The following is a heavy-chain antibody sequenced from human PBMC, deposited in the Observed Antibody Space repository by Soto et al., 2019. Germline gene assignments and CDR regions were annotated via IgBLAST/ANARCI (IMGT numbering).Heavy chain of an antibody. D-gene: IGHD1-26*01. J-gene: IGHJ4*02. V-gene: IGHV3-53*01. CDR2: LYSSGST. CDR3: ARGSGSLYYFNY. CDR1: GFTVSTNY. Sequence: LRLSCAASGFTVSTNYMTWVRQAPGKGLEWVSVLYSSGSTYYVDSVKGRFTISRDNSKNTLYLQMNSLRAEDTAIYYCARGSGSLYYFNYWGQGTLVT.